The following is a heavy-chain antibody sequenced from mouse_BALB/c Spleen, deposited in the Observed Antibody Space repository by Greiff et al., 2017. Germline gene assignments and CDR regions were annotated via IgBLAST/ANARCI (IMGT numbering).Heavy chain of an antibody. J-gene: IGHJ4*01. D-gene: IGHD1-1*02. V-gene: IGHV5-17*02. CDR1: GFTFSSFG. CDR3: ARSRWYAMDY. CDR2: ISSGSSTI. Sequence: EVMLVESGGGLVQPGGSRKLSCAASGFTFSSFGMHWVRQAPEKGLEWVAYISSGSSTIYYADTVKGRFTISRDNPKNTLFLQMTSLRSEDTAMYYCARSRWYAMDYWGQGNPETVSS.